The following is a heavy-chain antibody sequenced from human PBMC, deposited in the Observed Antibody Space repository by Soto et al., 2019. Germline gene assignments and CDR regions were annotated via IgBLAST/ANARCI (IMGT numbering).Heavy chain of an antibody. J-gene: IGHJ5*02. V-gene: IGHV4-31*03. D-gene: IGHD6-13*01. CDR3: ARERSMYSSSYPFDP. CDR1: GGSISSGGYY. Sequence: QVQLQESGPGLVKPSQTLSLTCTVSGGSISSGGYYWSWIRQHPGKGLEWIGYIYYSGSTYYNPSLKSRVTISVDTSKNQFSLKLSSVTAADTAVYYCARERSMYSSSYPFDPWGQGTLVTVSS. CDR2: IYYSGST.